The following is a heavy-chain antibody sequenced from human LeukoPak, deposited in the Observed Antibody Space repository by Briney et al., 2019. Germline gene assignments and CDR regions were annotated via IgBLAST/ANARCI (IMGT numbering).Heavy chain of an antibody. CDR1: GGSISSGGYY. D-gene: IGHD4-17*01. Sequence: PSQTLSLTCTVSGGSISSGGYYWSWIRQHPGKGLEWIGYIYYSGSTYYNPSLKGRVTISVDTSKNQFSLKLSSVTAADTAVYYCARVGDYGDYYFDYWGQGTLVTVSS. CDR3: ARVGDYGDYYFDY. CDR2: IYYSGST. V-gene: IGHV4-31*03. J-gene: IGHJ4*02.